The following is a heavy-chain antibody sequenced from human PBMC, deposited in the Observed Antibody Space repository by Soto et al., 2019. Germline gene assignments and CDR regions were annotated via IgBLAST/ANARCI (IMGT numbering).Heavy chain of an antibody. D-gene: IGHD2-2*01. CDR1: GFPFSSHG. Sequence: QVQLVESGGGVVQPGRSLRLSCSASGFPFSSHGMHWVRQAPGKGLEWVAVISYEGSNKFYADSVKGRFTISRDNSKNTLYLQMSSLTADDRGVYYCARGAEFQLLKRDYFYGMDVWGQGTTVSVSS. CDR2: ISYEGSNK. J-gene: IGHJ6*02. CDR3: ARGAEFQLLKRDYFYGMDV. V-gene: IGHV3-30*03.